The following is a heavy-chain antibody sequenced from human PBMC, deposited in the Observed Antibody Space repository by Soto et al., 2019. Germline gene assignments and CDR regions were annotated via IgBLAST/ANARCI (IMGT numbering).Heavy chain of an antibody. J-gene: IGHJ4*02. CDR1: GGSISDSSHY. D-gene: IGHD4-17*01. CDR3: ARHFGNYGDWAFDF. CDR2: INYSGRT. Sequence: QVLLQESGPGLVKPSETLSLTCTVSGGSISDSSHYWAWIRQPPGKGLEWIATINYSGRTYYNPSLRSRVTISVDTPRDQFSLHLNSVTAADTAVYYCARHFGNYGDWAFDFWGQGTLVTVSS. V-gene: IGHV4-39*01.